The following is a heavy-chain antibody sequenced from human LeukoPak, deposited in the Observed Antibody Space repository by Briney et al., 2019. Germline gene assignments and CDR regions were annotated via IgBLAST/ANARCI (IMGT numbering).Heavy chain of an antibody. V-gene: IGHV4-4*09. Sequence: PSETLSLTCTVSGGSISSYYWSWIRQPPGKGLEWIGYIYTGGSTNYNPSLKSRVTISVDTPKNQFSLKLSSVTAADTAVYYCARHDYMDVWGKGTTVTVSS. CDR3: ARHDYMDV. CDR1: GGSISSYY. J-gene: IGHJ6*03. CDR2: IYTGGST.